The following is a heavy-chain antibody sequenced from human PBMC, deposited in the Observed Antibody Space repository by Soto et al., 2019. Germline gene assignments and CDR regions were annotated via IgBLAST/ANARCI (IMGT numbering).Heavy chain of an antibody. CDR1: GFTFSSYG. D-gene: IGHD2-2*01. CDR3: AKRAGFLGYCSSTSCLGLFDP. Sequence: GGFLRLSCAASGFTFSSYGMHWVRQAPGKGLEWVAVISYDGSNKYYADSVKGRFTISRDNSKNTLYLQMNSLRAEDTAVYYCAKRAGFLGYCSSTSCLGLFDPWGQGTLVTVSS. CDR2: ISYDGSNK. J-gene: IGHJ5*02. V-gene: IGHV3-30*18.